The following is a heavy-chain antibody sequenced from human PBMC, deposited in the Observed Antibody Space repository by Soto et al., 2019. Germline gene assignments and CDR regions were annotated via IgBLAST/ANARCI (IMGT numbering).Heavy chain of an antibody. CDR3: ASSYGSGYRAFDY. J-gene: IGHJ4*02. Sequence: QVQLVQYGAEVKRPGSSVKVSCKASGDTFSFYSINWVRQAPGLGLEWMGRINPILSMSNYAQSFQGRVTMSAEKSTTTAYMELSGLRSEDTAIYYCASSYGSGYRAFDYWGQGALVTVSS. V-gene: IGHV1-69*02. D-gene: IGHD3-10*01. CDR1: GDTFSFYS. CDR2: INPILSMS.